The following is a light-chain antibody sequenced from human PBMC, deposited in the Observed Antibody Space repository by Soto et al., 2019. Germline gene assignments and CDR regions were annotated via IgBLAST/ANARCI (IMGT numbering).Light chain of an antibody. CDR1: QSVSSY. CDR2: DAS. CDR3: QQRTYLYT. J-gene: IGKJ2*01. Sequence: EIVLTQSPATLSLSPGERATLSCRASQSVSSYLAWYQHKPGQAPRLLIYDASNRATGIPARFSGSGSGTDFTLPIRSLEPADFAVYYCQQRTYLYTFGPGTKLEIK. V-gene: IGKV3-11*01.